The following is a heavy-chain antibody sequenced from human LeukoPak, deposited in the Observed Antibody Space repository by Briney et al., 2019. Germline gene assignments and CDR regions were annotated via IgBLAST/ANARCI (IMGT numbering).Heavy chain of an antibody. D-gene: IGHD4-23*01. CDR3: ARGGRWPPDY. V-gene: IGHV1-2*06. CDR2: INPNSGGT. J-gene: IGHJ4*02. Sequence: GASVKVSCKASGYTFTGYYMHWVRQAPGQGLEWMGRINPNSGGTNYAKEFQGRVTMTRGTSISTAYMELRRLRSDDTAVYYCARGGRWPPDYWGQGTLVTVSS. CDR1: GYTFTGYY.